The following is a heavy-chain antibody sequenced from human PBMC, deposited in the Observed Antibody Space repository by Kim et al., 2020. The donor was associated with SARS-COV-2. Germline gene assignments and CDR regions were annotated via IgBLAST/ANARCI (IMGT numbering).Heavy chain of an antibody. CDR3: ARGASASQYSSGWWGPGYFDS. CDR2: IYYSGST. V-gene: IGHV4-31*03. D-gene: IGHD6-19*01. J-gene: IGHJ4*02. CDR1: GGSISSGGYY. Sequence: SETLSLTCTISGGSISSGGYYWSWIRQHPGKGLEWIGFIYYSGSTYYNPSLKSRVTISADTSKNQYSLNLSSVTAADTAVYYCARGASASQYSSGWWGPGYFDSWGQGTLVSVSS.